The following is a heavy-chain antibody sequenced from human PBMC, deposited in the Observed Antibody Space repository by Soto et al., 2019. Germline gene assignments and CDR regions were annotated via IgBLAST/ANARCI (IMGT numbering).Heavy chain of an antibody. J-gene: IGHJ4*02. CDR1: GGSFSGYY. D-gene: IGHD4-17*01. V-gene: IGHV4-34*01. Sequence: QVQLQQWGAGLLKPSETLSLTCAVYGGSFSGYYWSWIRQPPGKGLEWIGEINHSGSTNYNPSLKRRVTISVDTSKNQFSLKLSSVTAADTAVYYCARGGRHGDYPIDYWGQGTLVTVSS. CDR3: ARGGRHGDYPIDY. CDR2: INHSGST.